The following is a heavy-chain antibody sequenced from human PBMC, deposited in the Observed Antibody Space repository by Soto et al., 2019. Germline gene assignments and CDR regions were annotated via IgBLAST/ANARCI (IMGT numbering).Heavy chain of an antibody. D-gene: IGHD1-7*01. CDR1: GGSFSGYY. V-gene: IGHV4-34*01. J-gene: IGHJ4*02. CDR2: INHSGST. Sequence: QVQLQQWGAGLLKPSETLSLTCAVYGGSFSGYYWSWICQPPGKGLEWIGEINHSGSTNYNPSLKSRVTISVDTSKNQFSLKLSSVTAADTAVYYCARGITGTTRWNYFDYWGQGTLVTVSS. CDR3: ARGITGTTRWNYFDY.